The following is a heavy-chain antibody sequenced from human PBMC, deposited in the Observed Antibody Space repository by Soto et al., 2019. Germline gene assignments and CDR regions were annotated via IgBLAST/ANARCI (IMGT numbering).Heavy chain of an antibody. CDR2: INPKSGGT. D-gene: IGHD2-2*01. CDR1: GYSFTDYH. J-gene: IGHJ5*02. CDR3: ARVGWSGTSGNCSSTSCYGYNWFDP. Sequence: ASVKVSCKASGYSFTDYHIHWVRQAPGQGLEWLGRINPKSGGTSTAQKFQGWVTMTTDTSISTASMELTRLTSDDTAVYYCARVGWSGTSGNCSSTSCYGYNWFDPWGQGTLVTVS. V-gene: IGHV1-2*04.